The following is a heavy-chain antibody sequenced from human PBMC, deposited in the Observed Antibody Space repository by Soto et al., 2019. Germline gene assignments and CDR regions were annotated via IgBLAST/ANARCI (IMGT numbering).Heavy chain of an antibody. CDR2: IYYSGST. D-gene: IGHD3-10*02. V-gene: IGHV4-61*01. CDR3: ARDVRFGYQINWFDP. J-gene: IGHJ5*02. CDR1: GGSVGSGSYY. Sequence: PSETLSLTCTVSGGSVGSGSYYWSWIRQPPGKGLEWIGYIYYSGSTNYNPSLKSRVTISVDTSKNQFSLKLSSVTAADTAVYYCARDVRFGYQINWFDPWGQGTLVTVSS.